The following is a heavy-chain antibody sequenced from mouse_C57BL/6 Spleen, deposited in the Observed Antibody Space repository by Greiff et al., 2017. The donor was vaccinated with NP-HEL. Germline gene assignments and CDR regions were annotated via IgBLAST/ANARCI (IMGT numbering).Heavy chain of an antibody. CDR2: IDPSDSYT. D-gene: IGHD1-1*01. Sequence: VQLQQSGAELVMPGASVKLSCKASGYTFTSYWMHWVKQRPGQGLEWIGEIDPSDSYTNYNQKFKGKSTLTVDKSSSTAYMQLSSLTSEDSAVYDCARVEGLVYGSRYYYAMDYWGQGTSVTVSS. J-gene: IGHJ4*01. CDR1: GYTFTSYW. CDR3: ARVEGLVYGSRYYYAMDY. V-gene: IGHV1-69*01.